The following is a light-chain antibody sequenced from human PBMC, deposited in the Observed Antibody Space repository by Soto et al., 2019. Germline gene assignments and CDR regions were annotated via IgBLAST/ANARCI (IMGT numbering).Light chain of an antibody. CDR1: QSISSD. CDR2: GAS. V-gene: IGKV3-15*01. CDR3: QQYNKWPPQYT. J-gene: IGKJ2*01. Sequence: EIVMTQSPATLSVSPGERATLSCRASQSISSDLAWYQQKPGQAPRLLIYGASTRATDIPARISGSGSGTDFTLTISSLQSEDCAVYYCQQYNKWPPQYTFGQGTKLKIK.